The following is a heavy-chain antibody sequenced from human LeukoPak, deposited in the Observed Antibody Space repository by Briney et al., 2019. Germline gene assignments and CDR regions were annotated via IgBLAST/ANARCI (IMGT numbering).Heavy chain of an antibody. Sequence: ASVKVSCKASGGTFSSYAISWVRQAPGQGLEWMGGIIPILGTANYAQKFQGRVTITADESTSTAYMELSSLRSEDTAVYYCARGSPNSNDVHYYYYGMDVWGQGTTVTVSS. D-gene: IGHD1-1*01. CDR1: GGTFSSYA. V-gene: IGHV1-69*01. CDR2: IIPILGTA. CDR3: ARGSPNSNDVHYYYYGMDV. J-gene: IGHJ6*02.